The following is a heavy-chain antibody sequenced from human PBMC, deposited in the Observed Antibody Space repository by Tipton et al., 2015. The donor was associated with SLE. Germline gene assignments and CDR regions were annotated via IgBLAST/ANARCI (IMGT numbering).Heavy chain of an antibody. J-gene: IGHJ4*02. Sequence: TLSLTCVVSGASISTEGYSWSWLRQPPGKGLEWIGYIFHTGSAYYNPSLKSRVTISVDTSKNQFSLKLSSVTAADTAVYYCAREGSSWYYFDYWGQGTLVTVSS. V-gene: IGHV4-30-2*02. CDR2: IFHTGSA. CDR1: GASISTEGYS. CDR3: AREGSSWYYFDY. D-gene: IGHD6-13*01.